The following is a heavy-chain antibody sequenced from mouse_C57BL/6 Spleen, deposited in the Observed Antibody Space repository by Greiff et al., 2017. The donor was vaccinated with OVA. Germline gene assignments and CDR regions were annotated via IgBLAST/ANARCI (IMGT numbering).Heavy chain of an antibody. CDR1: GFTFTDYY. Sequence: EVKVVESGGGLVQPGGSLSLSCAASGFTFTDYYMSWVCQPSGKALEWLGFIRNRANGYTTEYSASVKGWFTISRDNSQSILYLQMNALRADDSATYYCASPEGGYAMDYWGQGTSVTVSS. J-gene: IGHJ4*01. V-gene: IGHV7-3*01. CDR3: ASPEGGYAMDY. CDR2: IRNRANGYTT.